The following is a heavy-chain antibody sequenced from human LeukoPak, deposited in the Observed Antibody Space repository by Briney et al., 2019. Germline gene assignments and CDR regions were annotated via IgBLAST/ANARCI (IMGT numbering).Heavy chain of an antibody. CDR3: ARVDSGHDYGPS. CDR2: INPNSSDT. Sequence: ASVKVSCKASGYTFTAYYMHWVRQVPGQGLEWMGRINPNSSDTDYAQKFQGRVIMTRDTSISTAYMEVSRLRSGDTAVYYCARVDSGHDYGPSWGQGTTVTVSS. J-gene: IGHJ3*01. V-gene: IGHV1-2*06. CDR1: GYTFTAYY. D-gene: IGHD5-12*01.